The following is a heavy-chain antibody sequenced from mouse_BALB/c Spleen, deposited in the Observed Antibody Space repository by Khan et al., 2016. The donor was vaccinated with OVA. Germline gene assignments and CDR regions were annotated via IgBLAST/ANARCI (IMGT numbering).Heavy chain of an antibody. CDR2: IWAGGST. D-gene: IGHD1-3*01. CDR1: GFSLSNYG. Sequence: QVQLKESGPGLVAPSQTLSITCTVSGFSLSNYGVHWVRQPPGKGLEWLGVIWAGGSTNHNSALMSRLSISKDDSKIQVFFNMNRLQTDDTAMYYCARAFYNGAWFAYWGQGTLVTVSA. CDR3: ARAFYNGAWFAY. J-gene: IGHJ3*01. V-gene: IGHV2-9*02.